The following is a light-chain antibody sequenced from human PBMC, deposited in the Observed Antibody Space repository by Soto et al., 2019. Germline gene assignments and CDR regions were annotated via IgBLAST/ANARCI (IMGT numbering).Light chain of an antibody. J-gene: IGKJ1*01. CDR1: QSVRSD. CDR3: QQYNNWPKT. V-gene: IGKV3-15*01. Sequence: EIVLTQSPGNLSLSPGERATLSCRASQSVRSDYLAWYQQKPGQAPRLLIYGASTRATGIPARFSGSGSGTEFTLTISCLQSEDFAVYYCQQYNNWPKTFGQGTKVDIK. CDR2: GAS.